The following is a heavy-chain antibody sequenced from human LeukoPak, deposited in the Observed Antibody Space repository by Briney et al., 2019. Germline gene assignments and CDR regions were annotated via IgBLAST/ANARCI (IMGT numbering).Heavy chain of an antibody. CDR1: GFTFSSYA. D-gene: IGHD3-9*01. V-gene: IGHV3-23*01. Sequence: PGGSLRLSCAASGFTFSSYAMSWVRQAPGKGLEWVSAISGSGGSTYYADSVKGRFTISRDNSKNTLYLQMNSLRAEDTAVYYCAKDVDDILTGYSQWAVFSYWGQGTLVTVSS. CDR3: AKDVDDILTGYSQWAVFSY. J-gene: IGHJ4*02. CDR2: ISGSGGST.